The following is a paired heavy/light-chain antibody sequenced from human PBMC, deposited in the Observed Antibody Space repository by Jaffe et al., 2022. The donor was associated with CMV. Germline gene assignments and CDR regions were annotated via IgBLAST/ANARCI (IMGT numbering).Heavy chain of an antibody. CDR1: GGTFRTYP. CDR2: IIPMFGSP. V-gene: IGHV1-69*01. Sequence: QVHLVQSGAEVKKPGSSVQVSCKASGGTFRTYPISWVRRAPGQGLEWMGVIIPMFGSPTYARKFQGRITIAADESTNTAYINLYRLTSEDTAIYFCARGGLRDDYSDHGFFDPWGQGTLVTVSS. CDR3: ARGGLRDDYSDHGFFDP. J-gene: IGHJ5*02. D-gene: IGHD4-17*01.
Light chain of an antibody. J-gene: IGKJ2*01. CDR3: QQYNSFPYT. CDR2: KAS. V-gene: IGKV1-5*03. Sequence: DIQMTQSPSTLSASVGDRVTIACRASQSISSWLAWYQQKPGKAPKLLMYKASSLENGVSSRFSGSGSGTEFTLTISSLQPDDFATYYCQQYNSFPYTFGQGTNLEI. CDR1: QSISSW.